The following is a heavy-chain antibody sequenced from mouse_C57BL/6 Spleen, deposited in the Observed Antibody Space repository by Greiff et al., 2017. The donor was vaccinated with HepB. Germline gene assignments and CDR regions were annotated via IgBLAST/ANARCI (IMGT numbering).Heavy chain of an antibody. Sequence: EVQGVESGGGLVKPGGSLKLSCAASGFTFSSYTMSWVRQTPEKRLEWVATISGGGGNTYYPDSVKGRFTISRDNAKNTLYLQMSSLRSEDTALYYCARHEDYGSTGYFDYWGQGTTLTVSS. CDR2: ISGGGGNT. D-gene: IGHD1-1*01. CDR3: ARHEDYGSTGYFDY. J-gene: IGHJ2*01. V-gene: IGHV5-9*01. CDR1: GFTFSSYT.